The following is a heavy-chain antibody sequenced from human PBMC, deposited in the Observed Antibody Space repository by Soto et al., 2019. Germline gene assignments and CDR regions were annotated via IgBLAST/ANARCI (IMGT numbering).Heavy chain of an antibody. D-gene: IGHD2-2*01. CDR1: GGSISGHS. Sequence: ASETLSLTCTVSGGSISGHSWIWIRQPAGKGLEWIGHIYPSGSTSYNPSLRSRVTMSLDTSREQFSLKLTSVTAADTAVYYCARGRHCTSTSCFGFPSIWFDPWGQGTLVTVSS. CDR3: ARGRHCTSTSCFGFPSIWFDP. V-gene: IGHV4-4*07. J-gene: IGHJ5*02. CDR2: IYPSGST.